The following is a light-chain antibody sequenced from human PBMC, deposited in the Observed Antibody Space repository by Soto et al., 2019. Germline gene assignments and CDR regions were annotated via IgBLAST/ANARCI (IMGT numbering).Light chain of an antibody. Sequence: QSVLTQPASVSGSPGQSITISCTGTSSDVGGYKYVSWYQQQSGKAPKLMIYEVSNRPSGVSNRFSGSKSGNTASLTISGLQAEDEADYYCSSYTSTSARVFGGGTKLTVL. CDR2: EVS. CDR1: SSDVGGYKY. CDR3: SSYTSTSARV. J-gene: IGLJ3*02. V-gene: IGLV2-14*01.